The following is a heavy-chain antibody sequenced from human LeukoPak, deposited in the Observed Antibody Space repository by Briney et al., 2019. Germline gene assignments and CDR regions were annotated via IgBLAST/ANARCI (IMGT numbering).Heavy chain of an antibody. Sequence: ASVKVSCKASGYTFTSYDINWVRQGTGQGLEWMGWMNPNSGNTGYAQKFQGRVTITRNTSISTAYMELSSLRSEDTAVYYCARVAATTDDAFDIWGQGTMVTVSS. V-gene: IGHV1-8*03. CDR3: ARVAATTDDAFDI. J-gene: IGHJ3*02. CDR1: GYTFTSYD. CDR2: MNPNSGNT. D-gene: IGHD2-15*01.